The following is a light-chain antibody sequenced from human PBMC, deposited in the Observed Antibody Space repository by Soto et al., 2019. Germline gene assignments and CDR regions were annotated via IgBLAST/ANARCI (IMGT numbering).Light chain of an antibody. V-gene: IGLV2-14*01. Sequence: QSALTQPASVSGSLGQSITISCTGSSSDIGGYKFVSWYQQHPGKAPKVIIYEVTNRPSGVSNRFSGSKSGNTASLTISGLQAEDEADYFCSSYRGSATLVVFGGGTKLTVL. CDR3: SSYRGSATLVV. J-gene: IGLJ2*01. CDR2: EVT. CDR1: SSDIGGYKF.